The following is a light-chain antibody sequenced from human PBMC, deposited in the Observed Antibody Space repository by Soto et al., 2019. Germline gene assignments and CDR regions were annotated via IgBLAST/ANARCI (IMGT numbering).Light chain of an antibody. CDR1: QSISSW. CDR2: DAS. Sequence: GDRVTITCRASQSISSWLAWYPQKQGKAPKLLIYDASSLESGVPSRFSGSGSGTEFTLTISSLQPDDFATYYCQQYNSYPWTFGQGTKVEIK. V-gene: IGKV1-5*01. J-gene: IGKJ1*01. CDR3: QQYNSYPWT.